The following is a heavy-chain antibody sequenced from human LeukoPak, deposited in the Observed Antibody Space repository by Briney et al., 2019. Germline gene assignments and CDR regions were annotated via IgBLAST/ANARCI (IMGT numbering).Heavy chain of an antibody. CDR1: GFTFSSYS. Sequence: GGSLRLSCAASGFTFSSYSMSWVRQAPGKGLEWVSSISSSSSYIYYADSVKGRFTISRDNAKNSLYLQMNSLRAEDTAVYYCARSGPRETPTGYWGQGTLVTVSS. J-gene: IGHJ4*02. V-gene: IGHV3-21*01. CDR3: ARSGPRETPTGY. D-gene: IGHD1-1*01. CDR2: ISSSSSYI.